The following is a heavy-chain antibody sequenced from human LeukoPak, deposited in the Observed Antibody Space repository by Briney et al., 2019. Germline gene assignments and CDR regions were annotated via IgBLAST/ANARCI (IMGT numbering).Heavy chain of an antibody. D-gene: IGHD6-13*01. V-gene: IGHV1-2*02. CDR1: GYTFTGYY. J-gene: IGHJ4*02. CDR3: AESEAAAGPGIH. CDR2: INPNSGGT. Sequence: GASVKVSCRASGYTFTGYYMHWVRQAPGQGLEWMGWINPNSGGTNYAQKFQGRVTMTRDTSISTAYMELSRLRSDDTAVYYCAESEAAAGPGIHWGQGTLVTVSS.